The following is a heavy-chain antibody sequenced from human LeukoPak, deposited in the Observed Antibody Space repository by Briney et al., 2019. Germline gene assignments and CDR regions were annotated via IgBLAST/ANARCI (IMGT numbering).Heavy chain of an antibody. CDR2: IWYDGSNK. CDR1: GFSFSKYD. Sequence: PGRSLRLSCAASGFSFSKYDMHGVRQAPGKGLEGVAGIWYDGSNKYYADSVKGRFTISRDNSKNTLYLQMNSLRVEDTAVYYCARGDPTVTTKQNFDHWGQGTLVTVSS. D-gene: IGHD4-17*01. J-gene: IGHJ4*02. V-gene: IGHV3-33*01. CDR3: ARGDPTVTTKQNFDH.